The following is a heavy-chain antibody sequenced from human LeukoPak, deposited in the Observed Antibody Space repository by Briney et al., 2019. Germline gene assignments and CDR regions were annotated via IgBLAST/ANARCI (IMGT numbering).Heavy chain of an antibody. J-gene: IGHJ4*02. CDR1: GFTFNTYV. CDR2: ISSDGSNK. CDR3: AKAAYCTSTSCHFSGYAQRPLDS. Sequence: GGSLRLSCVASGFTFNTYVMAWVRQAPGKGLEWVAGISSDGSNKDYADSVKGRFTISRDNSKNTLYLQMNSLRSEDTAVYYCAKAAYCTSTSCHFSGYAQRPLDSWGQGTLVTVSS. V-gene: IGHV3-30*18. D-gene: IGHD2-2*01.